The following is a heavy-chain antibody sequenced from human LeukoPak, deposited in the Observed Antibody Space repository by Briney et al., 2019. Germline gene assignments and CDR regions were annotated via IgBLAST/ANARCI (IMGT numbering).Heavy chain of an antibody. CDR1: GFTFSSYA. D-gene: IGHD3-10*01. CDR3: ARDFRFGELSDYYYYGMDV. Sequence: GGSLRLSCAASGFTFSSYAMHWVRQAPGKGLEWVAVISYDGSNKYYADPVKGRFTISRDNSKNTLYLQMNSLRAEDTAVYYCARDFRFGELSDYYYYGMDVWGKGTTVTVSS. CDR2: ISYDGSNK. J-gene: IGHJ6*04. V-gene: IGHV3-30-3*01.